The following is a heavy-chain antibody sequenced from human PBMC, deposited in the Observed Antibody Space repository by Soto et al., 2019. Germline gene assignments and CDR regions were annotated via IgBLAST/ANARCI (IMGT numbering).Heavy chain of an antibody. CDR2: TYHSGSP. V-gene: IGHV4-30-4*01. CDR1: GGSISSGYSY. CDR3: AHRERAVAGETYYYYGMDV. D-gene: IGHD6-19*01. J-gene: IGHJ6*02. Sequence: PSETLSLTCTVSGGSISSGYSYWSWIRQFPGKGRGWIGYTYHSGSPYYNPSLKSRVTISVDTSKNQFSLKLNSVTAADTATYYCAHRERAVAGETYYYYGMDVWGQGTTVTVSS.